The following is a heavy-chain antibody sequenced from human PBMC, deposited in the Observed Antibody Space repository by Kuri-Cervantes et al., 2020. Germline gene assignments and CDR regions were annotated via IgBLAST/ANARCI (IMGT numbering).Heavy chain of an antibody. CDR1: GGSISSYY. V-gene: IGHV4-59*01. CDR3: ARGLYSSGWYGGGYWFDP. Sequence: ESLKISCTVSGGSISSYYWSWIRQPPGKGLEWIGYIYYSGSTNYNPSLKSRVTISVDTSKNQFSLKLSSVTAADTAVYYCARGLYSSGWYGGGYWFDPWGQGTLVTGAS. J-gene: IGHJ5*02. D-gene: IGHD6-19*01. CDR2: IYYSGST.